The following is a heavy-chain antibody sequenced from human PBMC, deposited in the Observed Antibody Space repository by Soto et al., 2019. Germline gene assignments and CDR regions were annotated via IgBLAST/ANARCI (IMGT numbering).Heavy chain of an antibody. CDR2: ISVSGDST. V-gene: IGHV3-23*01. D-gene: IGHD2-21*02. J-gene: IGHJ4*02. CDR3: AKIFRYGDPEY. CDR1: GFTFSSYA. Sequence: EVQLLESGGGLVQPGGSLRLSCAASGFTFSSYAMSWVRQAPGKGLEWVSGISVSGDSTYYAGSVKGRFTISRDNSKSTPYLQMNSLRVEDTAVYYCAKIFRYGDPEYWGQGALVTVSS.